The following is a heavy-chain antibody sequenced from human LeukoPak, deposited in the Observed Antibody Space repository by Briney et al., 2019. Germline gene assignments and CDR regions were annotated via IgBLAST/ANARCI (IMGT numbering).Heavy chain of an antibody. Sequence: SETLSLTCIVSGGSISSSNYYWGWIRQPPGKGLEWIGSIYYSGSTYYNPSLKSRVTISVDTSKNQFSLKLSSVTAADTAVYYCARDLMATLDYWGQGTLVTVSS. CDR1: GGSISSSNYY. J-gene: IGHJ4*02. CDR2: IYYSGST. V-gene: IGHV4-39*07. CDR3: ARDLMATLDY. D-gene: IGHD5-24*01.